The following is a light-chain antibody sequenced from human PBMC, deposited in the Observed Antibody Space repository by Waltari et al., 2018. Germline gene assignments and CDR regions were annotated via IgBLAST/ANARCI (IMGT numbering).Light chain of an antibody. V-gene: IGLV2-8*01. CDR2: EVS. Sequence: QSALTQPPSASGSPGPSVTIPCTGTSSAAGSSDYVSWYQQHPGKAPKLIIYEVSKRPSGVPDRFSGSKSGNTASLTISGLQAEDEADYVCSSYGGSDNLVFGGGTKVTVL. CDR1: SSAAGSSDY. J-gene: IGLJ2*01. CDR3: SSYGGSDNLV.